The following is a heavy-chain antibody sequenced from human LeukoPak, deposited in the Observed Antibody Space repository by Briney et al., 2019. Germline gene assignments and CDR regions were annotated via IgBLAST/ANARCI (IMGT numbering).Heavy chain of an antibody. CDR1: GFMFSNWW. CDR3: ARDPINYDYVWGSYRRYFDY. Sequence: PVGSLRLSCAVSGFMFSNWWMAWVRQAPGKGLEWVASIKQDGTEKFYVDYVKGRFTISRDNTKNSLYLQMNSLRAEDTAVYYCARDPINYDYVWGSYRRYFDYWGQGTLVTVSS. D-gene: IGHD3-16*02. CDR2: IKQDGTEK. V-gene: IGHV3-7*01. J-gene: IGHJ4*02.